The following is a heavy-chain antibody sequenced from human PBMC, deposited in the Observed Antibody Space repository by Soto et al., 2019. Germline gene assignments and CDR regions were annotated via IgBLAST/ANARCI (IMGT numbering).Heavy chain of an antibody. CDR2: ISGSGGST. Sequence: EVQLLESGGGLVQPGGSLRLSCAASGFTCSSYAMSWVRQAPGKGLEWVSAISGSGGSTYYADSVKGRFTISRDNPTKTLYLQMNSLRSEDTAVYSCAKDVGAGDTETDFDIWGQGTMVTVSS. CDR1: GFTCSSYA. V-gene: IGHV3-23*01. J-gene: IGHJ3*02. CDR3: AKDVGAGDTETDFDI. D-gene: IGHD3-10*01.